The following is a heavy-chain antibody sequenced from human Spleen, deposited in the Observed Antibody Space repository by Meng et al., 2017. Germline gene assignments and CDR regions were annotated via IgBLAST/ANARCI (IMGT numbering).Heavy chain of an antibody. D-gene: IGHD1-1*01. Sequence: QRQPAQSGSKLTEAVLTATTSRDASSITLYRYGIRRSPQSQRQGLERMESINPSTYKTSYAQKFPVRVALTNNKFSSTAYIELTTLRSDDTAVYYCEPRDDPNLNCWGQGTLVTVSS. CDR3: EPRDDPNLNC. CDR1: SITLYRYG. V-gene: IGHV1-18*04. CDR2: INPSTYKT. J-gene: IGHJ4*02.